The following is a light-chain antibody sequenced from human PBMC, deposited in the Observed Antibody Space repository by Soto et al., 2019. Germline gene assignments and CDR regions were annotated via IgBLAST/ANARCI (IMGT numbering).Light chain of an antibody. CDR2: GDG. J-gene: IGLJ2*01. CDR1: SSNIGADYG. V-gene: IGLV1-40*01. CDR3: QSYDSSLSGPVV. Sequence: QLVLTQPPSVSGAPGQRVTISCTGSSSNIGADYGVHWYQQLPGTAPKLLIYGDGHRPSGVPDRFSGSKSGTSASLAITGLQAEDEADYYCQSYDSSLSGPVVFGGGTKLTVL.